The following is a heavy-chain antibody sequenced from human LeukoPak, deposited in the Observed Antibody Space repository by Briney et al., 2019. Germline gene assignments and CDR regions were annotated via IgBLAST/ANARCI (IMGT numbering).Heavy chain of an antibody. D-gene: IGHD5-24*01. J-gene: IGHJ4*02. CDR2: IYYSGST. CDR1: GGSISSSSSY. V-gene: IGHV4-39*01. CDR3: ASRWLQYDY. Sequence: SETLSLTCTVSGGSISSSSSYWGWICQPPGKGLEWIGSIYYSGSTYYNPSLKSRVTISVDTSKNQFSLKLSSVTAADTAVYYCASRWLQYDYWGQGTLVTVSS.